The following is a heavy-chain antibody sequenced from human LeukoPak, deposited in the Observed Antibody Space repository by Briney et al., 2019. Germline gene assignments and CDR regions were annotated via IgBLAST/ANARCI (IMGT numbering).Heavy chain of an antibody. CDR2: ISAYNGNT. Sequence: ASVKVSCKASGYTFTSYGISWVRQAPGQGLEWMGWISAYNGNTNYAQKFQGSVTMTRDTSVSTAYMELSRLRSDDTAVYYCARVRYRLAETYIDYWGQGTLVTVSS. D-gene: IGHD3-16*01. CDR3: ARVRYRLAETYIDY. J-gene: IGHJ4*02. V-gene: IGHV1-18*01. CDR1: GYTFTSYG.